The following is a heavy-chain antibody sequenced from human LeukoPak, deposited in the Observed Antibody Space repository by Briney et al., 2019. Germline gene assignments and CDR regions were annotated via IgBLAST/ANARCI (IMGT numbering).Heavy chain of an antibody. V-gene: IGHV4-34*01. D-gene: IGHD3-16*01. CDR1: GGSFSGYY. Sequence: SETLSLTCAVYGGSFSGYYWGWIRQPPGKGLEWIGEINHSGSTNYNPSLKSRVIISVDTSKNQFSLKLSSVTAADTAVYYCARDMRAYYEIRQGHFDYWGQGTLVTVSS. CDR3: ARDMRAYYEIRQGHFDY. CDR2: INHSGST. J-gene: IGHJ4*02.